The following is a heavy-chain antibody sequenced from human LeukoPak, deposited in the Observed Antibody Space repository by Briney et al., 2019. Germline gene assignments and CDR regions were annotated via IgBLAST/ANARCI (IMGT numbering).Heavy chain of an antibody. CDR1: GFTVSLNY. D-gene: IGHD3-3*02. V-gene: IGHV3-53*01. J-gene: IGHJ2*01. CDR3: ARVGDHFHWYLDL. Sequence: GGSLTLSCAAPGFTVSLNYMNWVRQAPGKGLEWGSILYSGSDTYYTASVKGRFTISRDSSKNMLFLHMNSLRAEDTAVYYCARVGDHFHWYLDLWGRGTLVTVSS. CDR2: LYSGSDT.